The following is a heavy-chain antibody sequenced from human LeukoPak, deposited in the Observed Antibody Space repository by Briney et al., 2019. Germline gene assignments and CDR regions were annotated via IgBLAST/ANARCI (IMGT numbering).Heavy chain of an antibody. V-gene: IGHV3-53*01. J-gene: IGHJ6*03. Sequence: GGSLRLSCAASGFTVSSNYMSWVRQAPGKGLKWVSGIYSGGSTYYADSVKGRFTISRDNSKNTLYLQMNSLRAEDTAVYYCARVDTAMVTDYYYYMDVWGKGTTVTVSS. CDR3: ARVDTAMVTDYYYYMDV. CDR2: IYSGGST. CDR1: GFTVSSNY. D-gene: IGHD5-18*01.